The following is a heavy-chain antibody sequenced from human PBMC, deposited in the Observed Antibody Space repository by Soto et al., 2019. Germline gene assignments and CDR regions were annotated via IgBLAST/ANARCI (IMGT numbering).Heavy chain of an antibody. Sequence: SETLSLTCTVSGGSISSGGYYWSWIRQHPGKGLEWIGYIYYSGSTYYNPSLKSRVTISVDTSKNQFSLKLSSVTAADTAVYYCATGRLSSWYVESDYWGQGTLVTV. CDR3: ATGRLSSWYVESDY. CDR2: IYYSGST. J-gene: IGHJ4*02. V-gene: IGHV4-30-4*08. CDR1: GGSISSGGYY. D-gene: IGHD6-13*01.